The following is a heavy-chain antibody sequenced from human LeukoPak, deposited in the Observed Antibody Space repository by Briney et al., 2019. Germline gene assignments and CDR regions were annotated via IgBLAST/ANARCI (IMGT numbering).Heavy chain of an antibody. CDR1: GDSVSRSDSY. CDR2: IYYSGRT. J-gene: IGHJ1*01. D-gene: IGHD3-22*01. V-gene: IGHV4-39*01. CDR3: ESRRYYGGSGYLE. Sequence: SETLSLTRSVSGDSVSRSDSYWDWIRQPPGKGLEWIGTIYYSGRTYYSPSLKSRVTMSVDPSNNQFSLNLRSVTAADTAVYYCESRRYYGGSGYLEWGQGTLLSVSS.